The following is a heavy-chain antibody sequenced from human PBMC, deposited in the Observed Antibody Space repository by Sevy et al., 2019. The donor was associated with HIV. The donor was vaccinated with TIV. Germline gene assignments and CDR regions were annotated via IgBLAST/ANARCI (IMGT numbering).Heavy chain of an antibody. V-gene: IGHV3-30-3*01. J-gene: IGHJ2*01. Sequence: GGSLRLSCAASGFTFSSYAMHWVRQAPGKGLEWVAVISYDGSNKYYADSVKGRFTISRDISKTTLYLQMNSLRAEDTAVYYCARGRYDGNSRKELFLPHWYFDLWGRGTLVTVSS. CDR1: GFTFSSYA. CDR2: ISYDGSNK. CDR3: ARGRYDGNSRKELFLPHWYFDL. D-gene: IGHD5-12*01.